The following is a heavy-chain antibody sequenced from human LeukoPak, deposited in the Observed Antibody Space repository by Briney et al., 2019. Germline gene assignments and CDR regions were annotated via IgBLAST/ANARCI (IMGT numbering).Heavy chain of an antibody. J-gene: IGHJ4*02. Sequence: ASVKVSCKASGYTFTGYYMHWVRQAPGQGLEWMGWINPNSGGTNYAQKFQGRVTMTRDTSISTAYMELSRLRSDDTAVYYCARGRSYDFWSGYYSYFDYWGRGTLVTVSS. D-gene: IGHD3-3*01. CDR1: GYTFTGYY. CDR2: INPNSGGT. CDR3: ARGRSYDFWSGYYSYFDY. V-gene: IGHV1-2*02.